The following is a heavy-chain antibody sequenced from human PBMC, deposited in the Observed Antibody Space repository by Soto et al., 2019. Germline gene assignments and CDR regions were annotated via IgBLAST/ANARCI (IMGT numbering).Heavy chain of an antibody. CDR3: ARDRSTTGSYYFDY. CDR2: VYYSGTT. J-gene: IGHJ4*02. Sequence: QVQLQESGPGLVKPSETLALTCTVSDGSMSTYYWSWIRQPPGKGLEWVGYVYYSGTTNYNPSLKSRVTISVDTSKNQFPLKLSSLTAADTAVYYCARDRSTTGSYYFDYWGQGTLVTVSS. V-gene: IGHV4-59*01. CDR1: DGSMSTYY. D-gene: IGHD6-25*01.